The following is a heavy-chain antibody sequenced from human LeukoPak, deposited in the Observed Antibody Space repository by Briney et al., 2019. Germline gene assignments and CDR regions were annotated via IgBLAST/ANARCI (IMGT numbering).Heavy chain of an antibody. V-gene: IGHV3-48*02. Sequence: GGSLRLSCAASEFTFSTYTMSWVRQAPGKGLEWVSYISSSGSTIYYADSVKGRFTISRDNAKNSLYPQMNSLRDEDTAVYYCARERRTGYYFDYWGQGTLVTVSS. CDR3: ARERRTGYYFDY. D-gene: IGHD1-14*01. J-gene: IGHJ4*02. CDR2: ISSSGSTI. CDR1: EFTFSTYT.